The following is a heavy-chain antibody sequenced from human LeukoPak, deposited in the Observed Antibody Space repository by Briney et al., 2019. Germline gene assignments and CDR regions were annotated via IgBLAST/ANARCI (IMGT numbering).Heavy chain of an antibody. CDR2: INYDGSQK. J-gene: IGHJ4*02. Sequence: GGSLRLSCVAYGVSFSNSWMAWVRQAPGKGLEWVGNINYDGSQKYYVDSVKGRFTISRDNAKNSLYLEMNSLRADDTAVYFCASSHDSSGNDWGQGAMVTVSS. CDR1: GVSFSNSW. CDR3: ASSHDSSGND. V-gene: IGHV3-7*01. D-gene: IGHD3-22*01.